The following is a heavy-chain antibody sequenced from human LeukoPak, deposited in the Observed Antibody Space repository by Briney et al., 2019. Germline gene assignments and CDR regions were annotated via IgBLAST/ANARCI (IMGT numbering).Heavy chain of an antibody. D-gene: IGHD3-10*01. CDR2: ISGSGGNT. V-gene: IGHV3-23*01. CDR1: GFTFSNYA. Sequence: GGSLRLSCAASGFTFSNYAMNWVRQAPGKGLEWVSAISGSGGNTYYADSVKGRFTTSRDNSKNTLFLQMYSLRAEDTAVYYCARAGALRPDYWGQGTLVTVSS. CDR3: ARAGALRPDY. J-gene: IGHJ4*02.